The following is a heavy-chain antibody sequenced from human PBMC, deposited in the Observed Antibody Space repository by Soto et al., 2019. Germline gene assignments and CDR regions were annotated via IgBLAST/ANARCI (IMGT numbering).Heavy chain of an antibody. CDR1: GGSISSYY. V-gene: IGHV4-59*08. J-gene: IGHJ4*02. Sequence: TSETLSLTCTVSGGSISSYYWSWIRQPPGKGLEWIGYIYYSGSTNYNPSLKSRVTISVDTSKNQFSLKLSSVTAADTAVYYCARQGTKHSQFDYWGQGTLVTVSS. CDR2: IYYSGST. D-gene: IGHD2-15*01. CDR3: ARQGTKHSQFDY.